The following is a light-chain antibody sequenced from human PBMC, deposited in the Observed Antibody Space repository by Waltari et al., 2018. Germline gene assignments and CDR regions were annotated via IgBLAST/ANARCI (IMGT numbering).Light chain of an antibody. CDR3: QQSYSTPSWT. CDR1: QSISIY. V-gene: IGKV1-39*01. J-gene: IGKJ1*01. CDR2: AAS. Sequence: DIQMTQSPSSLSASVGDGVTITCRASQSISIYLNWYQQKPGKAPKLLIYAASTLHSGVPSRFSGSGSGTEFTLTISSLQPEDFATYYCQQSYSTPSWTFGQGTKVEIK.